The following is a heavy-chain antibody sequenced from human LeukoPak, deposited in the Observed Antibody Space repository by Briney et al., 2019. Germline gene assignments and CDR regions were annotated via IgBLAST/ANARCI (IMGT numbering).Heavy chain of an antibody. D-gene: IGHD6-13*01. J-gene: IGHJ2*01. CDR1: GGSISSYY. V-gene: IGHV4-59*12. Sequence: SETLSLTCTVSGGSISSYYWSWIRQPPGKGLEWIGEIYHSGSTNYNPSLKSRVTISVDKSKNQFSLKLSSVTAADTAVYYCARVSSSWYQDWYFDLWGRGTLVTVSS. CDR2: IYHSGST. CDR3: ARVSSSWYQDWYFDL.